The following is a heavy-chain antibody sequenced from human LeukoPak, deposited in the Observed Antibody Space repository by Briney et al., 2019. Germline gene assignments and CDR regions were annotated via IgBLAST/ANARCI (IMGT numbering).Heavy chain of an antibody. CDR1: GGSISSSSYY. CDR2: IYYSGST. J-gene: IGHJ4*02. Sequence: SSETLSLTCTVSGGSISSSSYYWGWIRQPPGKGLEWIGSIYYSGSTYYNPSLKSRVTISVDTSKNQFSLKLGSVTAADTAVYYCARTSIAAAGTEPFDYWGQGTLVTVSS. CDR3: ARTSIAAAGTEPFDY. D-gene: IGHD6-13*01. V-gene: IGHV4-39*07.